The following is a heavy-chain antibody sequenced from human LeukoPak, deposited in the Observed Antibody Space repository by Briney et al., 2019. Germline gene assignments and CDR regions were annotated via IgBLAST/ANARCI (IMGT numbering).Heavy chain of an antibody. Sequence: SETLSLTCAVYGGSFSGYYWSWIRQPPGKGLEWIGEINHSGSTNYNPSLKSRVTISVDASKNQFSLKLSSVTPADTAVYYCARRRTDTAMVRAFDYWGQGTLVTVSS. J-gene: IGHJ4*02. CDR1: GGSFSGYY. V-gene: IGHV4-34*01. CDR3: ARRRTDTAMVRAFDY. D-gene: IGHD5-18*01. CDR2: INHSGST.